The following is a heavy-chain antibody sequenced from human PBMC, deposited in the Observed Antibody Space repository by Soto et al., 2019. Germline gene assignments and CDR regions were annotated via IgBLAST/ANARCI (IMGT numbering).Heavy chain of an antibody. CDR1: GGTFSRYA. V-gene: IGHV1-69*05. D-gene: IGHD6-19*01. Sequence: QVQLVQSGAEVKKPGSSVKVSCKASGGTFSRYAISWVRQAPGQGLEWMGGITPMFGTANYAQKFQGRVTISXXEXTXXVHMELRRLRSEDTAVHYCAQTLGSAVAGPGRFDLWGRGTLVIVSS. CDR3: AQTLGSAVAGPGRFDL. CDR2: ITPMFGTA. J-gene: IGHJ2*01.